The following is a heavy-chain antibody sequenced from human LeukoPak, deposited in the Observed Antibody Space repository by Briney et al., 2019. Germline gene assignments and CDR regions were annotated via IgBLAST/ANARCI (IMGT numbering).Heavy chain of an antibody. D-gene: IGHD5-18*01. V-gene: IGHV3-23*01. CDR3: AIASPWRGGYSYGPIDY. CDR2: ISGSGGST. Sequence: GRSLRLSCAASGFTFSSYAMSWVRQAPGKGLEWVSAISGSGGSTYYADSVKGRFTISRDNSKNTLYLQMNSLRAEDTAVYYCAIASPWRGGYSYGPIDYWGQGTLVTVSS. J-gene: IGHJ4*02. CDR1: GFTFSSYA.